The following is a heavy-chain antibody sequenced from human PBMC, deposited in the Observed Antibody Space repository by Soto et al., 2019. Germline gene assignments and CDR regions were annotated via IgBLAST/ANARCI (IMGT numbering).Heavy chain of an antibody. J-gene: IGHJ4*02. V-gene: IGHV3-30*18. CDR3: AKGGRGYSYGNYFDY. D-gene: IGHD5-18*01. Sequence: GGSLRLSCAASGFTFSSYGMHWVRQAPGKGLEWVAVISYDGSNKYYADSVKGRFTISRDNSKNTLYLQMNSLRAEDTAVYYCAKGGRGYSYGNYFDYWGQGTLVTVSS. CDR2: ISYDGSNK. CDR1: GFTFSSYG.